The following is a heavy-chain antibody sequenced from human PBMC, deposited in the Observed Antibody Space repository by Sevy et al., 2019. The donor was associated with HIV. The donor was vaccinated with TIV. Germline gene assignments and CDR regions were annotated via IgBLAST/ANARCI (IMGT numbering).Heavy chain of an antibody. Sequence: GGSLRLSCAASGFTFSSYAMHWVRQAPGKGLEWVAVISYDGSNKYCADSVKGRFTISRDNSKNTLYLQMNSLRAEDTAVYYCARAGIAVAGPYFDYWGQGTLVTVSS. CDR2: ISYDGSNK. D-gene: IGHD6-19*01. CDR3: ARAGIAVAGPYFDY. J-gene: IGHJ4*02. CDR1: GFTFSSYA. V-gene: IGHV3-30-3*01.